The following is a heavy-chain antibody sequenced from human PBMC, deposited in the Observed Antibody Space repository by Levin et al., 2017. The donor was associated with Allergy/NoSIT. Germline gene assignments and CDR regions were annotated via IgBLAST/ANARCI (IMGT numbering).Heavy chain of an antibody. V-gene: IGHV1-69*02. CDR2: VMPILNVA. J-gene: IGHJ6*02. CDR1: GGIFSDYT. CDR3: AKKGGYFYGMDV. Sequence: SVKVSCKTSGGIFSDYTFTWVRQAPGQGLEWMGRVMPILNVADYSQKVQGRATITADESTSTAYLELRGLRSEDTAIYYCAKKGGYFYGMDVWGQGTTISV. D-gene: IGHD3-16*01.